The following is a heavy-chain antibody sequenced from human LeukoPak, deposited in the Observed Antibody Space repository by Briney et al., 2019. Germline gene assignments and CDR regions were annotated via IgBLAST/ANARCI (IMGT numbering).Heavy chain of an antibody. CDR2: INGDGSTS. J-gene: IGHJ3*02. CDR3: ARESLYDSSGYARAFDI. D-gene: IGHD3-22*01. V-gene: IGHV3-74*01. Sequence: GGSLRLSCVASGFTFYSYWMHWVRQAPGKGLVWVSCINGDGSTSNYADSVKGRFSISRDNAKNSLYLQMNSLRAEDTAVYYCARESLYDSSGYARAFDIWGQGTMVTVSS. CDR1: GFTFYSYW.